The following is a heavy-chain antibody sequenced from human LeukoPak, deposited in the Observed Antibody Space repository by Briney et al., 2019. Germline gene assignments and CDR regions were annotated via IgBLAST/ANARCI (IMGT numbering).Heavy chain of an antibody. V-gene: IGHV4-34*01. CDR3: ARDKLKQWLVRRQELEPYYFDY. J-gene: IGHJ4*02. Sequence: SETLSLTCAVYGGSFSGYYWSWIRQPPGKGLEWIGEINHSGSTNYNPSLKSRVTISVDTSKNQFSLKLSSVTAADTAVYYCARDKLKQWLVRRQELEPYYFDYWGQGTLVTVSS. CDR1: GGSFSGYY. D-gene: IGHD6-19*01. CDR2: INHSGST.